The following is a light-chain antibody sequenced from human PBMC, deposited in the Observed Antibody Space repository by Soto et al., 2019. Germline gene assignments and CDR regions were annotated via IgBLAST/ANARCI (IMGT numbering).Light chain of an antibody. CDR2: EVT. V-gene: IGLV2-8*01. CDR1: SSDIGGNNY. CDR3: SSNGGIYSDVG. J-gene: IGLJ2*01. Sequence: QSALTQPPSASGPPGQSVTISCTGTSSDIGGNNYVSWYQQHPGKAPKLMIYEVTKRPSGVPDRFSGSMSGNTASLTVSGLQAEDEADYYCSSNGGIYSDVGFGGGTKLTVL.